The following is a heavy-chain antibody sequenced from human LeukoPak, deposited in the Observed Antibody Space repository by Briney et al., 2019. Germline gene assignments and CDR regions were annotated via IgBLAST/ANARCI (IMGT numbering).Heavy chain of an antibody. V-gene: IGHV3-7*03. Sequence: GGSLRLSCAASGFSFSTYGMSWVRQAPGKGLEWVANIKQDGSEKYYVDSVKGRFTISRDNAKNSLYLQMNSLRAEDTAVYYCARDRAATGGGMDVWGKGTTVTVSS. CDR2: IKQDGSEK. CDR3: ARDRAATGGGMDV. D-gene: IGHD1-26*01. J-gene: IGHJ6*04. CDR1: GFSFSTYG.